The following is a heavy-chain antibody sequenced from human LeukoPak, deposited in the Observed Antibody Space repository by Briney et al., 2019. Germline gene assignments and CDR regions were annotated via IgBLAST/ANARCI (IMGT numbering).Heavy chain of an antibody. CDR1: GFTVSSNY. CDR2: IYSGGST. J-gene: IGHJ4*02. Sequence: PGRSLRLSCAASGFTVSSNYMSWVRQAPGKGLEWVSVIYSGGSTYYADSVRGRFTISRDNSKNTLYLQMNSLRAEDTAVYYCARGPYFWSGYSIDYWGQGTLVTVSS. V-gene: IGHV3-66*01. CDR3: ARGPYFWSGYSIDY. D-gene: IGHD3-3*01.